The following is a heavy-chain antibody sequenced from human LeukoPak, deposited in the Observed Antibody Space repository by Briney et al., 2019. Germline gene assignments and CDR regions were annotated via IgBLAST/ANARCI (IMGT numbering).Heavy chain of an antibody. CDR1: GYTLSDYY. Sequence: ASVKVSCKASGYTLSDYYIYWVRQAPGQGLEWLGWLNPHSGGTNYAQKFQGRVTLTRDTSISTTYMESSMLTSDDTAIYSCARGNRIIIGWDVGGQGPTVIVS. CDR2: LNPHSGGT. D-gene: IGHD1-14*01. CDR3: ARGNRIIIGWDV. V-gene: IGHV1-2*02. J-gene: IGHJ6*01.